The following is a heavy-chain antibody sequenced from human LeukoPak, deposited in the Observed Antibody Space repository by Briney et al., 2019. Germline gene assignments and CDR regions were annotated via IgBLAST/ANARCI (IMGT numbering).Heavy chain of an antibody. J-gene: IGHJ4*01. CDR3: ARDERARDFGAAGYFDY. D-gene: IGHD4-17*01. CDR2: ISGYNGNT. CDR1: GYNFNIYG. Sequence: ASVKVSCKTSGYNFNIYGISWVRQAPGQGLEWMGWISGYNGNTNSAPKLQGRVTMITDTSTSTAHMELRSLTSDDTAVYYCARDERARDFGAAGYFDYWGQGTLVTVSS. V-gene: IGHV1-18*01.